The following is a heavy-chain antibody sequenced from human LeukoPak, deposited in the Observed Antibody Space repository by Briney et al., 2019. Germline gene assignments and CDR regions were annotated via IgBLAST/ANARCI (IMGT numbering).Heavy chain of an antibody. CDR2: IKQDGSEK. D-gene: IGHD5-18*01. CDR3: ASLDTAMVNGDY. Sequence: GGSLRLSCAASGITLSSYWMSWVRQAPGKGLEWVANIKQDGSEKNYVDSVKGRFTISRDNAKNSLYLQMNSLRAEDTAMYYCASLDTAMVNGDYWGQGTLVTVSS. V-gene: IGHV3-7*03. J-gene: IGHJ4*02. CDR1: GITLSSYW.